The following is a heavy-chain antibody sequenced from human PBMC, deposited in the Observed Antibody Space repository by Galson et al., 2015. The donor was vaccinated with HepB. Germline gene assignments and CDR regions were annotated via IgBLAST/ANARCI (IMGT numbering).Heavy chain of an antibody. CDR2: IYYSGST. V-gene: IGHV4-59*05. D-gene: IGHD6-13*01. CDR1: GGSISSYY. Sequence: SETLSLTCTVSGGSISSYYWSWIRQPAGKGLEWIGSIYYSGSTYYNPSLKSRVTISVDTSKNQFSLKLSSVTAADTAVYYCARLESSSWYLWAGTTPEYYFDYWGQGTLVTVSS. CDR3: ARLESSSWYLWAGTTPEYYFDY. J-gene: IGHJ4*02.